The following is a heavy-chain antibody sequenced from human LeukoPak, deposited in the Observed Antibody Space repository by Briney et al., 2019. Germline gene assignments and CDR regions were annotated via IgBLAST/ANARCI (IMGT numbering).Heavy chain of an antibody. CDR1: GGTISSYY. D-gene: IGHD1-26*01. J-gene: IGHJ3*02. CDR3: ARDRRRDLLHAFDI. Sequence: SETLSLTCTVSGGTISSYYWSWTRQPPGKGLEWIAYIDYSGSTNYNPSLKSRVTISVDASKNQFSLKLSSVTAADTAVYYCARDRRRDLLHAFDIWGQGTMVTASS. CDR2: IDYSGST. V-gene: IGHV4-59*01.